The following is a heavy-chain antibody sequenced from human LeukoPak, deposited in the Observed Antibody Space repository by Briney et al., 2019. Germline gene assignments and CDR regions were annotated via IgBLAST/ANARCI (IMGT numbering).Heavy chain of an antibody. CDR2: ISSSSSYI. CDR1: GFTFSSYS. V-gene: IGHV3-21*01. J-gene: IGHJ4*02. Sequence: GGSLRLSCAASGFTFSSYSMNWVRQAPGKGLEWVSSISSSSSYIYYADSVKGRFTISRDNAKNSLYLQMNSLRAEDTAVYYCARPSHSYGERPGYWGRGTLVTVSS. D-gene: IGHD5-18*01. CDR3: ARPSHSYGERPGY.